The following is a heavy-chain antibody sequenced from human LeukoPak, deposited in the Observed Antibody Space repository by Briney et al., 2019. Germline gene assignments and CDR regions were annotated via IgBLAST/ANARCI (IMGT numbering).Heavy chain of an antibody. CDR3: ATRGFSQWPREDIDY. D-gene: IGHD6-19*01. CDR1: GGSISSSSYY. V-gene: IGHV4-39*01. Sequence: KASETLSLTCTVSGGSISSSSYYWGWIRQPPGKGLEWIGSIYYSGSTYYNPSLKSRVTISVDTSKNQFSLKLSSVTAADTAVYYCATRGFSQWPREDIDYWGQGTPVTVSS. CDR2: IYYSGST. J-gene: IGHJ4*02.